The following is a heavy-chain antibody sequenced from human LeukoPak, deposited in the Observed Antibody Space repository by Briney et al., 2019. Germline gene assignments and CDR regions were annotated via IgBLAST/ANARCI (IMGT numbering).Heavy chain of an antibody. CDR1: GFTFSSYG. D-gene: IGHD1-26*01. CDR2: ISYDGSNK. J-gene: IGHJ4*02. Sequence: GGSLRLSCAASGFTFSSYGMHWVRQAPGKGLEWVAVISYDGSNKYYADSVKDRFTISRDNSKNMLYLQMNSLRAEDTAVYFCAKESFGGRYSGFDGWGQGTLVTVSS. V-gene: IGHV3-30*18. CDR3: AKESFGGRYSGFDG.